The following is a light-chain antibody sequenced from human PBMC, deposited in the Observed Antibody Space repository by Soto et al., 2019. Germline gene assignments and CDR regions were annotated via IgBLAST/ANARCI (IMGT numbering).Light chain of an antibody. CDR2: GAS. J-gene: IGKJ1*01. V-gene: IGKV3-20*01. CDR3: QQYGSSPPWT. Sequence: EIVLTQSPGTLSLSPGERATLSCRASQSVSSSYLAWYQQKPGQAPRLLVYGASSRATGIPDRFSGSGSGTDFTLTISRLAPEYFAMYYCQQYGSSPPWTFGQGTKVEIK. CDR1: QSVSSSY.